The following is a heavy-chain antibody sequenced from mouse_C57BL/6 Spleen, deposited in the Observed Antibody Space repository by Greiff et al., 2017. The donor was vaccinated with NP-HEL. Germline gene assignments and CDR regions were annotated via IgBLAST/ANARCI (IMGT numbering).Heavy chain of an antibody. CDR1: GYTFTSYW. Sequence: VQLQQPGAELVMPGASVKLSCKASGYTFTSYWMHWVKRRPGQGLEWIGEIDPSDSYTNYNQKFKGKSTLTVDKSSSTAYMQLSSLTSEDSAVYYCARGTTARYFDVWGTGTTVTVSS. CDR2: IDPSDSYT. V-gene: IGHV1-69*01. CDR3: ARGTTARYFDV. J-gene: IGHJ1*03. D-gene: IGHD1-2*01.